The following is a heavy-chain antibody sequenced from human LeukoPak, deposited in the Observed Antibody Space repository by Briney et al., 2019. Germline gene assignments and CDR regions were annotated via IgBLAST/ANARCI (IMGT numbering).Heavy chain of an antibody. CDR3: ARDRAMITFGGVIVRMGY. J-gene: IGHJ4*02. D-gene: IGHD3-16*02. Sequence: GASVKVSCKASGYTFTSYYMHWVRQAPGQGLEWMGIINPSGGSTSYAQKFQGRVTITTDESTSTAYMELSSLRSEDTAVYYCARDRAMITFGGVIVRMGYWGQGTLVTVSS. V-gene: IGHV1-46*01. CDR1: GYTFTSYY. CDR2: INPSGGST.